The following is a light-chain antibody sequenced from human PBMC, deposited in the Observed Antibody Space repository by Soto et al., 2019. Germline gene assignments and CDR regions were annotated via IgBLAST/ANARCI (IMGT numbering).Light chain of an antibody. V-gene: IGLV2-23*02. CDR1: SSDVGSHNF. CDR2: EVT. CDR3: AAWDDSLSGAV. Sequence: QSALTQPASVSGSPGQSNTISCTGTSSDVGSHNFVSWYQQRPGKAPKLMIFEVTKRPSGVSSRFSASKSGNTASLTISGVQAEDEADYYCAAWDDSLSGAVFGGGTQLTVL. J-gene: IGLJ7*01.